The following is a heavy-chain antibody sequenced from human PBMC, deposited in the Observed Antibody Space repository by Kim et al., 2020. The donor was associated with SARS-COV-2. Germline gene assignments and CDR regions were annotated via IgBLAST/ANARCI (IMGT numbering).Heavy chain of an antibody. J-gene: IGHJ5*02. CDR2: IAPSGDRT. V-gene: IGHV3-23*01. CDR3: AKDWRQQPGSGP. D-gene: IGHD6-13*01. CDR1: GFTFRIYG. Sequence: GGSLRLSCAASGFTFRIYGMNWVRQAPGKGLECVSGIAPSGDRTYYADSVRGRFTISRDNSKNTVYLQMNSLRGEDTAVYYCAKDWRQQPGSGPWGQGTLVTVSS.